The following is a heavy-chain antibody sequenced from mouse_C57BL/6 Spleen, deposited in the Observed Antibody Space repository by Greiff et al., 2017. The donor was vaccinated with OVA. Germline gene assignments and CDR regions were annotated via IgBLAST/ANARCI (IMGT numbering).Heavy chain of an antibody. Sequence: DVQLQESGGGLVKPGGSLKLSCAASGFTFSSYAMSWVRQTPEKRLEWVATISDGGSYTYYPDNVKGRFTISRDNAKNNLYLQMSHLKSEDTAMYYCARDRGGAYAMDYWGQGTSVTVSS. D-gene: IGHD1-1*02. CDR1: GFTFSSYA. CDR3: ARDRGGAYAMDY. J-gene: IGHJ4*01. V-gene: IGHV5-4*01. CDR2: ISDGGSYT.